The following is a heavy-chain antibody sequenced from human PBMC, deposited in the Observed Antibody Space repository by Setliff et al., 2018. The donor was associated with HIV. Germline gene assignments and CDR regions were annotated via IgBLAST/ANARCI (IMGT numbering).Heavy chain of an antibody. V-gene: IGHV3-72*01. Sequence: PGGSLRLSCAASGFTFSDHYMDWVRQAPGKGLEWVGRIRNKANSYTTEYVASVKGRFTISRDDSGSSLYLQMNSLKTEDTAVYYCVRDVAATNMVRGMLYHYYYMDVWGKGTTVTVSS. CDR1: GFTFSDHY. J-gene: IGHJ6*03. CDR3: VRDVAATNMVRGMLYHYYYMDV. CDR2: IRNKANSYTT. D-gene: IGHD3-10*01.